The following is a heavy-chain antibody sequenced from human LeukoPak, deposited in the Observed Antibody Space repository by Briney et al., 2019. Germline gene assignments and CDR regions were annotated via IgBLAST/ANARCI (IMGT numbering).Heavy chain of an antibody. Sequence: PSETLSLTCAVYGVSFSGYYWSWIRQPPGKGLEWIGEINHSGSTNYNPSLKSRVTISVDTSKNQFSLKLSSVTAADTAVYYCARRGYYATALFDYWGQGTLVTVSS. CDR1: GVSFSGYY. J-gene: IGHJ4*02. CDR3: ARRGYYATALFDY. CDR2: INHSGST. D-gene: IGHD3-10*01. V-gene: IGHV4-34*01.